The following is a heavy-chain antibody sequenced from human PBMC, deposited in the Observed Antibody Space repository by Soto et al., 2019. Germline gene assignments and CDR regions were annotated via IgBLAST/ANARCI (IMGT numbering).Heavy chain of an antibody. V-gene: IGHV4-34*01. CDR3: ARLRLKLELSYFDY. D-gene: IGHD1-7*01. Sequence: PSETLSLTCAVYGGSFSGYYWSWIRQPPGKGLEWIGEINHSGSTNYNPSLKSRVTISVDTSKNQFSLKLSSVTAADTAVYYCARLRLKLELSYFDYWGQGTLVTVSS. J-gene: IGHJ4*02. CDR1: GGSFSGYY. CDR2: INHSGST.